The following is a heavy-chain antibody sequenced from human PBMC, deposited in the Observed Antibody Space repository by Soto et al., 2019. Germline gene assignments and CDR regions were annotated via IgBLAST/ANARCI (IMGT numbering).Heavy chain of an antibody. CDR1: GFTFSSYA. CDR2: ISYDGSNK. V-gene: IGHV3-30-3*01. D-gene: IGHD1-1*01. CDR3: ARAKLYGTTPGFDP. J-gene: IGHJ5*01. Sequence: PGGSLRLSWAASGFTFSSYAMHWVRQAPGKGLEWVAVISYDGSNKYYADSVKGRFTISRDNSKNTLYLQMNSLRAEDTAVYYWARAKLYGTTPGFDPWGKGTLVTVSS.